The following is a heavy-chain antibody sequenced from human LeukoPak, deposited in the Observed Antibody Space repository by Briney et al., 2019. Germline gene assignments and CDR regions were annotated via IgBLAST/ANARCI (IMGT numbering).Heavy chain of an antibody. J-gene: IGHJ6*04. D-gene: IGHD6-6*01. CDR3: ARGAKYSSSPEEMDV. CDR2: IIPIFGTA. Sequence: GASVKVSCKASGGTFSSYAISWVRQAPGQGLEWMGGIIPIFGTANYAQKFQGRVTITADESTSTAYMELSSLRSEDTAVYYCARGAKYSSSPEEMDVWGKGTTITVSS. V-gene: IGHV1-69*13. CDR1: GGTFSSYA.